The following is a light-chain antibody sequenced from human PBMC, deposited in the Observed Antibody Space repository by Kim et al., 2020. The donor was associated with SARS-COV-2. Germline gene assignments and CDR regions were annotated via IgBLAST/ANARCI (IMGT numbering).Light chain of an antibody. J-gene: IGKJ2*01. CDR2: GAS. CDR1: QSVSSY. V-gene: IGKV3-15*01. Sequence: EIVMTQSPATLSVSPGERATLSCRASQSVSSYLAWYQQKPGQAPRLLIYGASTRATGIPARFSGSGSGTEFTLTISSLQSEDFAVYYCQQYNNWHSKAFGKETEMEIK. CDR3: QQYNNWHSKA.